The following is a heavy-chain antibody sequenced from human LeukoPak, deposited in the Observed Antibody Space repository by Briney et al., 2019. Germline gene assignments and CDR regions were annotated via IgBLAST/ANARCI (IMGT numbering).Heavy chain of an antibody. V-gene: IGHV3-53*01. D-gene: IGHD6-13*01. CDR2: IYSGGNT. CDR3: ARFNEQQMYFQH. Sequence: GGSLRLSCGASGFTVSSSYMSWVRQAPGKGLEWVSVIYSGGNTYYADSVKGRFTISRDNSKNTVYLQVNSLRAEDTAVYYCARFNEQQMYFQHWGQGTLVTVSS. J-gene: IGHJ1*01. CDR1: GFTVSSSY.